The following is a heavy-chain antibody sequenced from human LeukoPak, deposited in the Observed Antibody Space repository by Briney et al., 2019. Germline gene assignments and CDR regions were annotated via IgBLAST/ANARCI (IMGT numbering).Heavy chain of an antibody. CDR3: AREPIHYGSGSYWFDY. V-gene: IGHV1-18*01. CDR1: GYTFTSYG. J-gene: IGHJ4*02. Sequence: ASVKVSCKASGYTFTSYGISWVRQAPGQGLEWMGWISAYNGNTNYAQKLQGRVTMTTDTSTSTAYMELRSLRSDDTAVYYCAREPIHYGSGSYWFDYWGQGTLVTVSS. D-gene: IGHD3-10*01. CDR2: ISAYNGNT.